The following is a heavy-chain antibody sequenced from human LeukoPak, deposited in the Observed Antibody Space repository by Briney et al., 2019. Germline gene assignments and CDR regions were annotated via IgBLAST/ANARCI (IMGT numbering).Heavy chain of an antibody. CDR3: ARDIYYDFWSGYYPYYYGMDV. CDR2: ISVSGGST. J-gene: IGHJ6*02. CDR1: GFTFSSYG. V-gene: IGHV3-23*01. Sequence: GGSLRLSCAASGFTFSSYGMNWVRQAPGKGLEWVSVISVSGGSTYYADSVKGRFTISRDNSKNTLYLQMNSLRAEDTAVYYCARDIYYDFWSGYYPYYYGMDVWGQGTTVTVSS. D-gene: IGHD3-3*01.